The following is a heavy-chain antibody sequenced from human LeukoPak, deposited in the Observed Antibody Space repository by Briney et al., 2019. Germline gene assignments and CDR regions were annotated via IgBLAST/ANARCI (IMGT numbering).Heavy chain of an antibody. V-gene: IGHV3-30-3*01. CDR1: GFTFSSYA. CDR2: ISYDGSNK. J-gene: IGHJ4*02. CDR3: ARDPSYSGYDPSHYFDY. Sequence: GGSLRLSCAASGFTFSSYAMHWVRQAPGKGLEWVAVISYDGSNKYYADSVKGRFTISRDNSKNTLYLQMNSLRAEDTAVYYCARDPSYSGYDPSHYFDYWGQGTLVTVSS. D-gene: IGHD5-12*01.